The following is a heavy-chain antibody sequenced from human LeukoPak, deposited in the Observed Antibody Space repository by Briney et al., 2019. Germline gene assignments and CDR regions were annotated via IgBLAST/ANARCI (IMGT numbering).Heavy chain of an antibody. CDR3: AKDKGPYCSGGSCYPFDY. D-gene: IGHD2-15*01. CDR2: ISYDGSNK. J-gene: IGHJ4*02. Sequence: GGSLRLSCAASGFTFSSYWMSWVRQAPGKGLEWVAVISYDGSNKYYADSVKGRFTISRDNSKNTLYLQMNSLRAENTAVYYCAKDKGPYCSGGSCYPFDYWGQGTLVTVSS. CDR1: GFTFSSYW. V-gene: IGHV3-30*18.